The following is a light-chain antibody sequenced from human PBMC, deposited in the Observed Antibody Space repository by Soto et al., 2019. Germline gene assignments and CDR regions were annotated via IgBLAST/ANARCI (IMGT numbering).Light chain of an antibody. Sequence: QLVLTQPPSVSGAPGQRVTISCTGSTSNIGAGRDVHWYQQLPGTAPKFLIYGNTNRPSGVPERFSGSKSGTSASLAITGLQADDEADYYCQSYDNRLSAWVFGGGTKLTVL. CDR2: GNT. V-gene: IGLV1-40*01. CDR3: QSYDNRLSAWV. CDR1: TSNIGAGRD. J-gene: IGLJ3*02.